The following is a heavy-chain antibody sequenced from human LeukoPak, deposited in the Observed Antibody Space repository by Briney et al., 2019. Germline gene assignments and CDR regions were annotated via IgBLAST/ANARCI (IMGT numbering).Heavy chain of an antibody. CDR3: ARDLARRIVGATPAY. CDR2: ISAYNGNT. V-gene: IGHV1-18*01. CDR1: GYTFTSYG. J-gene: IGHJ4*02. D-gene: IGHD1-26*01. Sequence: ASVTVSCKASGYTFTSYGISWVRQAPGQGLEWMGWISAYNGNTNYAQKLQGRVTMTTDTSTSTAYMELRSLRSDDTAVYYCARDLARRIVGATPAYWGQGTLVTVSS.